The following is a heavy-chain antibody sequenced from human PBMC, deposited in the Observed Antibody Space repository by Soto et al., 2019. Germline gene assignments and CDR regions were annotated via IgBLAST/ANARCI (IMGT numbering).Heavy chain of an antibody. CDR1: GYTFTSYD. D-gene: IGHD6-13*01. J-gene: IGHJ6*02. CDR3: AADAVAAAGTADYYYGMDV. CDR2: IVVGSGNT. V-gene: IGHV1-58*02. Sequence: GASVKVSCKASGYTFTSYDINWVRQARGQRLEWIGWIVVGSGNTNYAQKFQERVTITRDMSTSTAYMELSSLRSEDTAVYYCAADAVAAAGTADYYYGMDVWGQGTTVTVSS.